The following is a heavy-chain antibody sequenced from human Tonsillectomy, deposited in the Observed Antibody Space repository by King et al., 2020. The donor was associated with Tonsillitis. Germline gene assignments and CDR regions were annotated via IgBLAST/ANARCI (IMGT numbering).Heavy chain of an antibody. J-gene: IGHJ4*02. D-gene: IGHD6-19*01. CDR3: ATREIDLSGAGTVAGTLGY. V-gene: IGHV3-23*04. CDR2: ISGSGDST. Sequence: VQLVESGGGLVQPGGSKRLSCAASGLTFSSSAMYWVRQAPGQGLEWVSAISGSGDSTYYADSVKGQVTVSRDNSQNTLYLQMNSLRAEDTAIYYCATREIDLSGAGTVAGTLGYWGQGTLVTVSS. CDR1: GLTFSSSA.